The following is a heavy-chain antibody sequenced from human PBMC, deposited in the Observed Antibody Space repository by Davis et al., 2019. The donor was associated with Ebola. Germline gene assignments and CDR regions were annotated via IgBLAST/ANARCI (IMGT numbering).Heavy chain of an antibody. D-gene: IGHD6-13*01. Sequence: ASVKVSCKASGYTFTSYYMHWVRQAPGQGLEWMGIINPSGGSTSYAQKFQGRVTMTRDTSTSTVYMELSSLRSEDTAVYYCARDPAAGPGSYYYYYGMDVWGQGTTVTVSS. CDR3: ARDPAAGPGSYYYYYGMDV. CDR2: INPSGGST. J-gene: IGHJ6*02. CDR1: GYTFTSYY. V-gene: IGHV1-46*01.